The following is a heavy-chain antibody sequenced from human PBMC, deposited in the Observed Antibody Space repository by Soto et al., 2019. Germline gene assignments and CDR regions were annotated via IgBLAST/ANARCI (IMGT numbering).Heavy chain of an antibody. CDR1: GFTFSSYG. CDR2: IGYDGSNE. CDR3: ARSGETNPYYYHAMDV. D-gene: IGHD1-26*01. J-gene: IGHJ6*02. V-gene: IGHV3-33*01. Sequence: RRLSCAASGFTFSSYGMHWVRQAPGKGLEWVAIIGYDGSNEYYADSVRGRFTISRDNSRYTLHLQMNSLRAEDTAIYYCARSGETNPYYYHAMDVWGQGSTVTVSS.